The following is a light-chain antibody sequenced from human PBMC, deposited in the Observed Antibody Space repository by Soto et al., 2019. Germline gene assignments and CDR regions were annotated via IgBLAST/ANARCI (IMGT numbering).Light chain of an antibody. CDR3: QQYNSYSWT. CDR2: DAY. Sequence: EIVLTQSPATLSLSPGERATLSCRASQSVSTYLAWYQQKPGQAHRLXVYDAYSRATGIPDRFSGSGSGTDFTLTIRSLQPDDFATYYCQQYNSYSWTFGQGTKVDIK. J-gene: IGKJ1*01. CDR1: QSVSTY. V-gene: IGKV3-11*01.